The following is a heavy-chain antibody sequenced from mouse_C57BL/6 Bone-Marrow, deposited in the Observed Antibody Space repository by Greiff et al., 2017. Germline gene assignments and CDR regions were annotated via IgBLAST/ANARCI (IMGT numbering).Heavy chain of an antibody. CDR3: ARAYGSSGVDYAMDY. V-gene: IGHV2-6*01. CDR2: IWGVGST. Sequence: QVQLKESGPGLVAPSQSLSITCTVSGFSLTSYGVDWVRPSPGKGLEWLGVIWGVGSTNYNSALKSRLSISKDNSKGQVFLKMNSLQTDDTAMYYGARAYGSSGVDYAMDYWGQGTSVTVSS. CDR1: GFSLTSYG. J-gene: IGHJ4*01. D-gene: IGHD1-1*01.